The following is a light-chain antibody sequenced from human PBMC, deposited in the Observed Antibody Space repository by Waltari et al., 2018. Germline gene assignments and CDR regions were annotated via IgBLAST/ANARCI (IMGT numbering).Light chain of an antibody. CDR2: DAS. CDR1: QDISTY. Sequence: DIQMTPSPSSLSASVGDRVTITCQASQDISTYLTLYQQTPGKAPKLLIYDASSLETGVPSRFSGSGSGSDFTFTITSLQPEDIGTYYCEQCDSLPMTFGQGTRLEI. J-gene: IGKJ5*01. V-gene: IGKV1-33*01. CDR3: EQCDSLPMT.